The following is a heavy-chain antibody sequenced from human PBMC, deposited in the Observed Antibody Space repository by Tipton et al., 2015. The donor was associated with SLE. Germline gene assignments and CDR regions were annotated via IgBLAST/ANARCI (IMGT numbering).Heavy chain of an antibody. CDR3: AGTNYDVLTGYHRVDTFDI. Sequence: TLSLTCSVSGGSISSYSWSWIRQPAGKGVEWIGRIYTSGTTDYSSSLKGRITISVDMSKNQFYLRLSSVTAADTAVYYCAGTNYDVLTGYHRVDTFDIWGQGTMVTVSS. D-gene: IGHD3-9*01. V-gene: IGHV4-4*07. CDR1: GGSISSYS. J-gene: IGHJ3*02. CDR2: IYTSGTT.